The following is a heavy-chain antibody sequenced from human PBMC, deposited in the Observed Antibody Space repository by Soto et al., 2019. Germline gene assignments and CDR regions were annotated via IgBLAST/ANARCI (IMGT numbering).Heavy chain of an antibody. Sequence: QVQLQESGPGLMKPSGTLSLTCAVSGGSISTNCWSWVRQPPGKGLEWIGEIYHSGRTNYNPSLENRVTMSVDKSQNHLSLILKSVTAADTAVYYCARHIAVSGTRGFDFWGQGTLVTVSS. D-gene: IGHD6-19*01. CDR3: ARHIAVSGTRGFDF. CDR2: IYHSGRT. V-gene: IGHV4-4*02. CDR1: GGSISTNC. J-gene: IGHJ4*02.